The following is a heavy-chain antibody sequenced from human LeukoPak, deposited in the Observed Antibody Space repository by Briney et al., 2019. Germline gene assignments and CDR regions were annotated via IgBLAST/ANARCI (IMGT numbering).Heavy chain of an antibody. J-gene: IGHJ4*02. D-gene: IGHD1-26*01. Sequence: HSGGSLRLSCAASGLTFSSYWMNWARQAPGKGLEWVASINHNGNVNYYLDSVKGRFTISRDNAKSSLYLQMTSLGTEDTAVYYCARDKEEGATKFDHWGLGALVTVSS. CDR3: ARDKEEGATKFDH. CDR1: GLTFSSYW. CDR2: INHNGNVN. V-gene: IGHV3-7*03.